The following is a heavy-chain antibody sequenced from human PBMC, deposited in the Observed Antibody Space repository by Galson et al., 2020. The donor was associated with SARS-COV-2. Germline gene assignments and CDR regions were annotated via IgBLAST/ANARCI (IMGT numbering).Heavy chain of an antibody. CDR1: GGSISSGGYY. CDR3: AGSQGTLDLYGMDV. Sequence: SETLSLTCTVSGGSISSGGYYWSWIRQHPGKGLEWIGYIYYSGSTNYNPSIKSRVTISVDTSKNQFSLKLSSVTAADTAVYYCAGSQGTLDLYGMDVWGQGTTVTVFS. J-gene: IGHJ6*02. D-gene: IGHD3-3*01. V-gene: IGHV4-61*08. CDR2: IYYSGST.